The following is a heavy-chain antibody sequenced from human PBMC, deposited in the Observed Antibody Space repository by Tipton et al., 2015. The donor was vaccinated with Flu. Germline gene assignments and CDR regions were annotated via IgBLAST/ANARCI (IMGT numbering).Heavy chain of an antibody. D-gene: IGHD3-22*01. CDR2: VYSTGST. Sequence: TLSLTCSVSGDSIGSDYYWGWIRQPPGRGLEWIAYVYSTGSTSYNPSLKSRVAMSMDTSKNQFSLRMTSVTAADTAVYYCARASLHYFDNSDSGEAFDIWGQGAMVTVSS. V-gene: IGHV4-61*01. CDR1: GDSIGSDYY. CDR3: ARASLHYFDNSDSGEAFDI. J-gene: IGHJ3*02.